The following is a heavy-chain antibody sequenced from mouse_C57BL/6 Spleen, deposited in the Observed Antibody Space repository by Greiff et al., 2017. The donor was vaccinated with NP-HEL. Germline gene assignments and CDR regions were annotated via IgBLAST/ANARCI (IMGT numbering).Heavy chain of an antibody. J-gene: IGHJ1*03. CDR3: AREDYGSSYDWYFDV. CDR1: GFTFSDYY. CDR2: INYDGSST. D-gene: IGHD1-1*01. Sequence: EVKLVESEGGLVQPGSSMKLSCTASGFTFSDYYMAWVRQVPEKGLEWVANINYDGSSTYYLDSLKSRFIISRENAKNILYLQMSSLKSEDTATYYCAREDYGSSYDWYFDVWGTGTPVTVSS. V-gene: IGHV5-16*01.